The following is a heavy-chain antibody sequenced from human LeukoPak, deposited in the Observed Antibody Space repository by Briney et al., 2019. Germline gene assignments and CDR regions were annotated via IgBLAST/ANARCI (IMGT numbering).Heavy chain of an antibody. CDR1: GFTFSGYG. Sequence: PGGSLRLSCAASGFTFSGYGMHWVRQAPGKGLEWGTFIRYDGSNHNYADSVKGRFTISRNNFKNTLYLQMNSLRPEDTALYYCAKDLAWGFDYWGQGTLVTVSS. J-gene: IGHJ4*02. CDR3: AKDLAWGFDY. V-gene: IGHV3-30*02. D-gene: IGHD7-27*01. CDR2: IRYDGSNH.